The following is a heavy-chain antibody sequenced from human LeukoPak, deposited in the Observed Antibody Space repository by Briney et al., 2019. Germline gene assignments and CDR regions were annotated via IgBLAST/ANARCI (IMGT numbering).Heavy chain of an antibody. CDR2: IWYDGSNK. CDR1: GFTFSSYG. CDR3: AKGGGYHNY. J-gene: IGHJ4*02. V-gene: IGHV3-33*06. D-gene: IGHD5-12*01. Sequence: GRSLRLSCAASGFTFSSYGMHWVRQAPGKGLEWVAVIWYDGSNKYHADSVKGRFTISRDNSKNTLYLQMNSLRAEDTAVYYCAKGGGYHNYWGQGTLVTVSS.